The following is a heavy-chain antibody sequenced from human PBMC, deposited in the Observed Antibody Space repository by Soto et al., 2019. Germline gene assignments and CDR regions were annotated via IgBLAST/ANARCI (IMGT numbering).Heavy chain of an antibody. CDR3: ARANYWNYFENWFDP. Sequence: QVQLQESGPGLVKPSETLSLTCTVSGGSISSYYWSWIRQPPGKGLEWIGYIYYSGSTNYNPSLKSRVTISVDPSKNPFSLKLSSVTAADTAVYYWARANYWNYFENWFDPWGQGTLVTVSS. J-gene: IGHJ5*02. D-gene: IGHD1-7*01. CDR1: GGSISSYY. CDR2: IYYSGST. V-gene: IGHV4-59*01.